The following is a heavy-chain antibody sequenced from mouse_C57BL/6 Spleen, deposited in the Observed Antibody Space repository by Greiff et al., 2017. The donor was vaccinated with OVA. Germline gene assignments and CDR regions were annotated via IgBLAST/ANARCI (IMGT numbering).Heavy chain of an antibody. CDR2: INPYNGDT. D-gene: IGHD2-3*01. V-gene: IGHV1-20*01. CDR1: GYSFTGYF. Sequence: EVQLQQSGPELVKPGDSVKISCKASGYSFTGYFMNWVMQSPGKSLEWIGRINPYNGDTFYTQKFTGKATLTVDKSSSTAHMELRSLTSVGSAVYYCAREGDGYYSAWFAYWGQGTLVTVSA. CDR3: AREGDGYYSAWFAY. J-gene: IGHJ3*01.